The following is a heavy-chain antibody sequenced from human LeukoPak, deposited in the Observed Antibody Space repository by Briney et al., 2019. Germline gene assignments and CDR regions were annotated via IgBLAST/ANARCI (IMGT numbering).Heavy chain of an antibody. D-gene: IGHD2-2*03. CDR2: IYPGDSDT. Sequence: GESLKISCKGSGYTFANYWIAWVRQVPGKGLEWMGIIYPGDSDTRYSPSFQGQVSISADKSNSTAYLQWSSLKASDTAMYYCAGLGYCVSTSCFFYYYYYMDVWGKGTTVTVSS. CDR3: AGLGYCVSTSCFFYYYYYMDV. V-gene: IGHV5-51*01. J-gene: IGHJ6*03. CDR1: GYTFANYW.